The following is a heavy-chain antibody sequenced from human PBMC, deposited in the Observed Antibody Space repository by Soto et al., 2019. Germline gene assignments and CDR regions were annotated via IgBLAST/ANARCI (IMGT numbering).Heavy chain of an antibody. V-gene: IGHV4-59*08. J-gene: IGHJ5*02. CDR1: GGSISSYY. Sequence: SETLSLTCTVSGGSISSYYWSWIRQPPGRGLEWIGYIYYSGSTNYNPSLKSRVTISVDTSKNQFSLKLSSVTAADTAVYYCARAKAPLYSSSWYWFDPWGQGTLVTVSS. D-gene: IGHD6-13*01. CDR3: ARAKAPLYSSSWYWFDP. CDR2: IYYSGST.